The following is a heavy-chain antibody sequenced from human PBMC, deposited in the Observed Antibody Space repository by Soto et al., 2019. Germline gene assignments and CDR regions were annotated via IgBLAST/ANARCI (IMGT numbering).Heavy chain of an antibody. CDR2: ISPKGTYR. J-gene: IGHJ5*02. Sequence: QVQLVESGGGLVKLGGSLRLSCATSGFTFSDYYMSWIRQAPGKGLEFVSYISPKGTYRTYADSVKGRFTISRDNAKNSLYLQVNSLRAEDTAVYYCSRGGGGGLFDLWGQGTFVTVSS. D-gene: IGHD2-21*01. V-gene: IGHV3-11*06. CDR3: SRGGGGGLFDL. CDR1: GFTFSDYY.